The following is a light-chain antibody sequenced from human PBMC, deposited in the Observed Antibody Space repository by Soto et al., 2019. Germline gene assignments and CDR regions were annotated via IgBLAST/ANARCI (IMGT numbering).Light chain of an antibody. V-gene: IGKV1-5*03. J-gene: IGKJ1*01. CDR3: QQYNGT. CDR2: KAS. Sequence: DIQMTQSPSTLSASVGDRVTITCRASQTIGNWLAWYQQKAGKAPKLLIYKASSLEGGVPSRFSGSGAGTEFPLTISSLQPDDFATYYCQQYNGTFGQGTKVEIK. CDR1: QTIGNW.